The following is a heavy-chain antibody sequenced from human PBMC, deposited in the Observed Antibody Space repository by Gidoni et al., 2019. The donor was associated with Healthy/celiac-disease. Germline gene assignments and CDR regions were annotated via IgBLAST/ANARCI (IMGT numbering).Heavy chain of an antibody. CDR2: ISGSGGST. Sequence: EVQLLESGGGLVQPGGSLRLSCAASGFTFSSYAMSWVRQAPGKGLEWVSAISGSGGSTYYADTVKGRFTISRDNSKNTLYLQMNSLRAEDTAVYYCAKGGVATILYFDYWGQGTLVTVSS. CDR3: AKGGVATILYFDY. D-gene: IGHD5-12*01. CDR1: GFTFSSYA. V-gene: IGHV3-23*01. J-gene: IGHJ4*02.